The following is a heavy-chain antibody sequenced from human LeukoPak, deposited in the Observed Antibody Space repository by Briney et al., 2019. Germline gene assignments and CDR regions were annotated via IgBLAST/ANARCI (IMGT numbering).Heavy chain of an antibody. CDR1: GFTFSTYA. CDR3: ARDRRRYCSGGSCYWFDP. Sequence: GGSLRLSCSASGFTFSTYAMHWVRQAPGKGLEYVSAILSNGDNTYYADSVKGRFTISRDNSKNTLYLQMSSLRGEDTAVYYCARDRRRYCSGGSCYWFDPWGQGTLVTVSS. V-gene: IGHV3-64D*06. D-gene: IGHD2-15*01. CDR2: ILSNGDNT. J-gene: IGHJ5*02.